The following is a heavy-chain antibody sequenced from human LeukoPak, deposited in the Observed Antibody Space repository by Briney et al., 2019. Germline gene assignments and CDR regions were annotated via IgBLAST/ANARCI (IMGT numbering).Heavy chain of an antibody. D-gene: IGHD6-13*01. V-gene: IGHV4-4*07. Sequence: SETLSLTCTVSGGSISSYYWSWIRQPAGKGLEWIGRIYTSGSTNYNPSLKSRVTMSVDTSKNQFSLKLSSVTAVDTAVYYCARDRGEGIAAAGARRYFDYWGQGTLVTVSS. CDR1: GGSISSYY. CDR3: ARDRGEGIAAAGARRYFDY. CDR2: IYTSGST. J-gene: IGHJ4*02.